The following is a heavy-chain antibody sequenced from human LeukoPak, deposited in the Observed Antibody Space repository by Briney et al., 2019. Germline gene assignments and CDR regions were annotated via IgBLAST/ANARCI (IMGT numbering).Heavy chain of an antibody. J-gene: IGHJ4*02. Sequence: GGSLRLSCAPSGFTFSSYWMHWVRQAPGKGLVWVSRINTDGRSTSYADSVKGRFTISRDNAKNTLYLQMNSLRAEDTAVYYCARVGGTYVALPPDYWGQGTLVTVSS. CDR3: ARVGGTYVALPPDY. V-gene: IGHV3-74*01. D-gene: IGHD3-10*01. CDR1: GFTFSSYW. CDR2: INTDGRST.